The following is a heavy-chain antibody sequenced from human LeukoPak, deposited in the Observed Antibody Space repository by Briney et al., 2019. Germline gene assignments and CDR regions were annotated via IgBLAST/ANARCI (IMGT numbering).Heavy chain of an antibody. CDR1: GFTFSSYA. Sequence: GGSLRLSCAASGFTFSSYAMSWVRQAPGKGLEWVSTISGRGDSTYYADSVKGRFTISRDNSKNTLYLQMNSLGAEDTAVYYCARVGTGSYHFDYWGRGTLVTVSS. CDR3: ARVGTGSYHFDY. V-gene: IGHV3-23*01. J-gene: IGHJ4*02. CDR2: ISGRGDST. D-gene: IGHD3-16*01.